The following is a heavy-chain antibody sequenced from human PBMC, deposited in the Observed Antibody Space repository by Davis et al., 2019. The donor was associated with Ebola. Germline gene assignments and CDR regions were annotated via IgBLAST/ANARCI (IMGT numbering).Heavy chain of an antibody. D-gene: IGHD2-2*02. V-gene: IGHV3-74*01. Sequence: GESLKISCAASGFTFSSYAMHWVRQAPGKGLVWVSRINSDGSSTSYADSVKGRFTISRDNAKNTLYLQMNSLRAEDTAVYYCARGRYCSSTSCYTAFVGYWGQGTLVTVSS. CDR1: GFTFSSYA. J-gene: IGHJ4*02. CDR2: INSDGSST. CDR3: ARGRYCSSTSCYTAFVGY.